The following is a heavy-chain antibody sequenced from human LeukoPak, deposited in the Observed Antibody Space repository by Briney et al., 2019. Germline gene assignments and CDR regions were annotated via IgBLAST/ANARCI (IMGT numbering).Heavy chain of an antibody. J-gene: IGHJ6*03. CDR1: GFTFSNYW. CDR3: AKDMNYYYMDV. Sequence: GGSLRLSCAASGFTFSNYWMHWVRQAPGKGLEWVSLISWDGGSTYYADSVKGRFTISRDNSKNSLYLQMNSLRAEDTALYYCAKDMNYYYMDVWGKGTTVTVSS. CDR2: ISWDGGST. V-gene: IGHV3-43D*03.